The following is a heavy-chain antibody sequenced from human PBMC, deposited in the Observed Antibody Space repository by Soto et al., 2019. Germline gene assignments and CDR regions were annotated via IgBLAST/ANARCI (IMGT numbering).Heavy chain of an antibody. D-gene: IGHD6-6*01. CDR2: INPNSGGT. J-gene: IGHJ4*02. V-gene: IGHV1-2*04. Sequence: ASVKVSCKASGYTFTGYYMHWVRQAPGQGLEWMGWINPNSGGTNYAQKFQGWVTMTRDTSISTAYMELSRLRSDDTAVYYCARVGGETILEYSSSTTPGYYFDYWGQGTLVTVSS. CDR1: GYTFTGYY. CDR3: ARVGGETILEYSSSTTPGYYFDY.